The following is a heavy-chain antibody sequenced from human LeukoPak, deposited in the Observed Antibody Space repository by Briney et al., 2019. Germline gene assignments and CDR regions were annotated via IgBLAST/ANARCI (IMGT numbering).Heavy chain of an antibody. J-gene: IGHJ4*02. CDR3: ARVSIFGVVIANDY. V-gene: IGHV3-21*01. CDR1: GFTFGGYT. D-gene: IGHD3-16*02. Sequence: PGGSLRLSCAASGFTFGGYTMSWVRQAPGKGLQWVSTITSGGDYMYYADPVKGRFTIFRDDSKNSLYLHMNSLRAEDTAVYYCARVSIFGVVIANDYWGQGTVVTVSS. CDR2: ITSGGDYM.